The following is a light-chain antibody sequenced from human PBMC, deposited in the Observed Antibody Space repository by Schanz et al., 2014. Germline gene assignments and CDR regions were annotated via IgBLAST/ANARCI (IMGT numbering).Light chain of an antibody. CDR1: QSGSDSF. V-gene: IGKV3-20*01. CDR2: GTS. J-gene: IGKJ5*01. Sequence: EIVLTQSPGTLPLSPGERATLSCRASQSGSDSFLAWYQQKPGQGPRLLIYGTSTRTTGIPDRFSGSRSGPDFTLAISKLEPEDFAVYYCQHYGSSPDTFGQGTRLELK. CDR3: QHYGSSPDT.